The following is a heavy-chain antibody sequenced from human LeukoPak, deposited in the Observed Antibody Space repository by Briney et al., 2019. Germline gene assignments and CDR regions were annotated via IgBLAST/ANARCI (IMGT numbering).Heavy chain of an antibody. Sequence: QAGGSLRLSCAASGFTFSSYWMSWVRQAPGKGLEWVSYISSSGSTIYYADSVKGRFTISRDNAKNSLYLQMNSLRAEDTAVYYCARDFSNYGDEVWFDPWGQGTLVTVSS. CDR1: GFTFSSYW. V-gene: IGHV3-48*04. D-gene: IGHD4-17*01. CDR2: ISSSGSTI. CDR3: ARDFSNYGDEVWFDP. J-gene: IGHJ5*02.